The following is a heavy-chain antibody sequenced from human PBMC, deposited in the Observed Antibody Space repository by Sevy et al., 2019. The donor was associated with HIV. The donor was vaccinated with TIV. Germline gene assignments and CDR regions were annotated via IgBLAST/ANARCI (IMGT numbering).Heavy chain of an antibody. CDR1: GFTFSDHY. Sequence: GGSLRLSCVASGFTFSDHYMEWVRQAPGKGLEWVGRTRNKADGYTKEYAASVKGIFTISRDDSKNSLNVQMNSLKTEDTAVYYCATQAGIAAAGRVFDYWGQGTLVTVSS. J-gene: IGHJ4*02. V-gene: IGHV3-72*01. CDR2: TRNKADGYTK. CDR3: ATQAGIAAAGRVFDY. D-gene: IGHD6-13*01.